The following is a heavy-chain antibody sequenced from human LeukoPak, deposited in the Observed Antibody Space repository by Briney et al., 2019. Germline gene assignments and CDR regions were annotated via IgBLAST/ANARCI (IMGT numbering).Heavy chain of an antibody. CDR3: ASYRLGWFDP. Sequence: SETLSLTCTASGGSISSSDYFWSWIRQPAGKGLEWIGRINRRGSTNYNPSLKSRVTLSVDTSKNQFSLKLTSVTVADTAVYYWASYRLGWFDPWGQRTLVTVSS. J-gene: IGHJ5*02. CDR2: INRRGST. CDR1: GGSISSSDYF. D-gene: IGHD6-25*01. V-gene: IGHV4-61*02.